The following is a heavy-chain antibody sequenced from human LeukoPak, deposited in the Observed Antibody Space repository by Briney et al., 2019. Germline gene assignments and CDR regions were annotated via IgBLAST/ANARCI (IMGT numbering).Heavy chain of an antibody. CDR2: IYYGGST. CDR1: DDSISINSYY. V-gene: IGHV4-39*07. J-gene: IGHJ5*02. CDR3: ARDRHFDP. Sequence: PSETLFLTCTVSDDSISINSYYWGWIRQPPGERLEWIGTIYYGGSTYYNPSLKSRVTISTDTSRDQFSLKLSSVTAADTAVYYCARDRHFDPWGQGTLVTVSS.